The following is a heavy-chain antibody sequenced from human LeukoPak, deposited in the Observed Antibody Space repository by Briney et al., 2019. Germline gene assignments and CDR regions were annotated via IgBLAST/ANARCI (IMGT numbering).Heavy chain of an antibody. J-gene: IGHJ3*02. Sequence: SGPALVKPTQTLTLTCTFSGFSLSTSGMCVSWIRQPPGKALEWLARIDWDDDKYYSTSLKTRLTISKDTSKNQVVLAMTNMDPVDTATYYCAREYCSGGSCYGDTFDIGGQGTMVTVSS. CDR3: AREYCSGGSCYGDTFDI. CDR2: IDWDDDK. CDR1: GFSLSTSGMC. D-gene: IGHD2-15*01. V-gene: IGHV2-70*11.